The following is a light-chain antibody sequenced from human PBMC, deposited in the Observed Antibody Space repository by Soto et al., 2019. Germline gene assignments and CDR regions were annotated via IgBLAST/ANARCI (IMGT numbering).Light chain of an antibody. V-gene: IGLV2-14*01. Sequence: QSALTRPASVSGSPGQSITISCTGTSSDVGDYNYVSWYQHHPGKAPKLIIYEVRNRPSGVPNRFSGAKSGNTASLTISGLQAEDEADYYCSSYRTGSAFYVFGSGTKVTVL. CDR3: SSYRTGSAFYV. J-gene: IGLJ1*01. CDR1: SSDVGDYNY. CDR2: EVR.